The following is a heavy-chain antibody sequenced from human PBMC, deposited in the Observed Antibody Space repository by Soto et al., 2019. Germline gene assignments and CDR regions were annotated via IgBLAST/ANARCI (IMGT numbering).Heavy chain of an antibody. CDR1: GFSFTSYA. CDR3: ERGTGYGSGRYTIVY. Sequence: QVQLVESGGGVAQPGRSLRLSCAASGFSFTSYAMHWVRQAPGKGLEWVALISNDGSNKHFADSLKGRFTISRDTSKNPLFLQLNSLPADDTAGYYCERGTGYGSGRYTIVYWGQGTLVTVSS. V-gene: IGHV3-30-3*01. CDR2: ISNDGSNK. J-gene: IGHJ4*02. D-gene: IGHD3-10*01.